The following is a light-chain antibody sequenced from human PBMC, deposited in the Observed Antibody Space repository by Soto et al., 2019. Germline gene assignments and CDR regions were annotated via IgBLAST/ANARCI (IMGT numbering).Light chain of an antibody. J-gene: IGLJ2*01. Sequence: QSVLTQPPSASGTPGQRVTISCSGSSSNIGSNYVYWYQQLPGTAPKLLIYRNNQRPSGVPDRFSGSKSGTSPSLASSGLRSEDEADYYCAAWDDSLSASFGGGTQVTVL. CDR2: RNN. CDR1: SSNIGSNY. CDR3: AAWDDSLSAS. V-gene: IGLV1-47*01.